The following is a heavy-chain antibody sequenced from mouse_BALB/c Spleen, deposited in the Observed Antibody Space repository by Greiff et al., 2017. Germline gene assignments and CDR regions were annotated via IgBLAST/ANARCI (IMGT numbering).Heavy chain of an antibody. V-gene: IGHV5-12-2*01. CDR2: ICNGGGRT. D-gene: IGHD2-4*01. J-gene: IGHJ4*01. CDR3: ARHADYDNYGIAY. Sequence: EVKLVESGGGLVQPGGSLKLSCAASGFTFSSYTMSWVRQTPGKGLEWVAYICNGGGRTYYPDTVKGRFTISRDTAKNTLYLQMSSLKSEDAAMYYCARHADYDNYGIAYWGQGTPVTVSS. CDR1: GFTFSSYT.